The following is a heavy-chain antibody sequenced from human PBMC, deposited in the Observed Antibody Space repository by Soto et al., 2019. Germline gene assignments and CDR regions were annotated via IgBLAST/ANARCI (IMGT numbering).Heavy chain of an antibody. V-gene: IGHV3-23*01. CDR3: AKDVETATTPDFWYFDL. D-gene: IGHD6-25*01. CDR1: GFTFSSYA. CDR2: ISGSGGST. J-gene: IGHJ2*01. Sequence: EVQLLESGGGLVQPGGSLRLSCAASGFTFSSYAMSWVRQAPGKGLEWVSAISGSGGSTYYADSVKGRFTISRDNSKNTLYLQMNSLRAEDTAVYYCAKDVETATTPDFWYFDLWGRGTLVTVSS.